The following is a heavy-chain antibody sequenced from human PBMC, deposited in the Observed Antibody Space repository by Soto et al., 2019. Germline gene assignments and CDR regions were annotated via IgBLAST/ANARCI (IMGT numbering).Heavy chain of an antibody. CDR3: ARLEYYGSGSYYNDAFDI. Sequence: PGGSLRLSCAASGFTFSSYSMNWVRQAPGKGLEWVSSISSSSSYIYYADSVKGRFTISRDNAKNSLYLQMNSLRAEDTAVYYCARLEYYGSGSYYNDAFDIWGQGTMVTVSS. J-gene: IGHJ3*02. V-gene: IGHV3-21*01. CDR2: ISSSSSYI. D-gene: IGHD3-10*01. CDR1: GFTFSSYS.